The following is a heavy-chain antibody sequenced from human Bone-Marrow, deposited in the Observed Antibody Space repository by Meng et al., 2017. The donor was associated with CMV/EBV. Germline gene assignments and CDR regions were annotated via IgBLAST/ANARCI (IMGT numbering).Heavy chain of an antibody. CDR2: INSDGSST. Sequence: GGSLMISCAASGFTYSSYWMHWVRQAPGKGLVWVSRINSDGSSTSYADSVKGRFTISRDNAKNTLYLQMNSLRAEDTAVYYCARDPLASYLDNWGQGTLVTVSS. J-gene: IGHJ4*02. CDR3: ARDPLASYLDN. V-gene: IGHV3-74*01. CDR1: GFTYSSYW.